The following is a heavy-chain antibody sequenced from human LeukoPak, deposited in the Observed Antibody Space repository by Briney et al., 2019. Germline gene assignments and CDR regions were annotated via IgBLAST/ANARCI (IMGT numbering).Heavy chain of an antibody. J-gene: IGHJ6*02. D-gene: IGHD3-9*01. CDR1: GFTFSDYY. Sequence: GGSLRLSCAASGFTFSDYYMSWIRQAPGKGLEWVSYISSSGSTIYYADSVKGRFTISRDNAKNSLYLQMNSLRAEDTAVYYCARDRFDWLQPHGMDVWGQGTTVTVSS. V-gene: IGHV3-11*01. CDR2: ISSSGSTI. CDR3: ARDRFDWLQPHGMDV.